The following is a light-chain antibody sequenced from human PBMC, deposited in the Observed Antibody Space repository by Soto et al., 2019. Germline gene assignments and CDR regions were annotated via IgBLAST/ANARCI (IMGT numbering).Light chain of an antibody. CDR2: DVS. CDR3: SSYTSSSTLGV. CDR1: SSDVGGYNY. Sequence: QSAPTQPASVSGSNGQSIAISCTGTSSDVGGYNYVSWYQQHPGKAPKLMIYDVSNRPSGVSNRFSGSKSGNTASLTISGLQAEDEADYYCSSYTSSSTLGVFGGGTKLTVL. V-gene: IGLV2-14*01. J-gene: IGLJ2*01.